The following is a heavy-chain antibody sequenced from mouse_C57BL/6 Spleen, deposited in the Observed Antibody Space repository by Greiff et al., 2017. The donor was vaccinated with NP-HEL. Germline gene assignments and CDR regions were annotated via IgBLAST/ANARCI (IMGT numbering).Heavy chain of an antibody. CDR2: IYPGDGDT. Sequence: QVQLQQSGPELVKPGASVKISCKASGYAFSSSWMNWVKQRPGKGLEWIGRIYPGDGDTNYNGKFKGKATLTADKSSSTAYMQLSSLTSEDSAVYFCATGITTALDYWGQGTTLTVSS. V-gene: IGHV1-82*01. CDR3: ATGITTALDY. D-gene: IGHD1-2*01. CDR1: GYAFSSSW. J-gene: IGHJ2*01.